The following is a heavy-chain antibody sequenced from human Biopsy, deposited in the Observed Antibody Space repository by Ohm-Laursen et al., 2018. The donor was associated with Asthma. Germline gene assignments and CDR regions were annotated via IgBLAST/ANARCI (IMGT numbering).Heavy chain of an antibody. V-gene: IGHV3-33*01. CDR1: GFTFSSYG. Sequence: SLRLSCTASGFTFSSYGMHWVRQAPGKGLEWVAVIWYDGSNKYYADSVKGRFTISRDNSKNTLYLQMNSLRAEDTAVYYCARGGLGYCSSTSCYQNYYYGMDVWGQGTVVTVSS. CDR3: ARGGLGYCSSTSCYQNYYYGMDV. CDR2: IWYDGSNK. D-gene: IGHD2-2*01. J-gene: IGHJ6*02.